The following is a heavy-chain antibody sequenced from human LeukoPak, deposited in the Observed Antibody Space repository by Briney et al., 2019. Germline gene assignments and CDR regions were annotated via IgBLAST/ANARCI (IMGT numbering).Heavy chain of an antibody. Sequence: SETLSLTCTVSGGSISNYYWSWIQQPPGKGLEWIGYVYYSGSTNYNPSLKSRVTISVDTSENQFSLKLNSVTAADTAVYYCARGFSGYYSFDYWGQGTLVTVSS. J-gene: IGHJ4*02. D-gene: IGHD3-22*01. V-gene: IGHV4-59*01. CDR3: ARGFSGYYSFDY. CDR2: VYYSGST. CDR1: GGSISNYY.